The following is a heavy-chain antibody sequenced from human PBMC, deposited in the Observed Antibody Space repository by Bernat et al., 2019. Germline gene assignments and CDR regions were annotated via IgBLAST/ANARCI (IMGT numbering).Heavy chain of an antibody. CDR1: GFTFSSYS. Sequence: EVQLVESGGGLVKPGGSLRLSCAASGFTFSSYSMNWVRQAPGKGLEWVSSISSSSSYIYYADSVKGQFTISRDNAENSLYLQMNSLRAEDTAVYYCARATIAAAGTGDAFDIWGQGTMVTVSS. CDR2: ISSSSSYI. D-gene: IGHD6-13*01. J-gene: IGHJ3*02. V-gene: IGHV3-21*01. CDR3: ARATIAAAGTGDAFDI.